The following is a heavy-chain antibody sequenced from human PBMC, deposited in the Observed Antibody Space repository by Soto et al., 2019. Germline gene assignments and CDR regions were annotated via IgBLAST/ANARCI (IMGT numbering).Heavy chain of an antibody. J-gene: IGHJ4*02. Sequence: SETLSLTCTVSGGSISSSSYYWGWIRQPPGKGLEWIGSIYHSGSTYYNPSLKSRVTISVDTSKNQFSLKLSSVTAADTAVYYCARGGTNYDFWSGRLYYFDYWGQGTLVTVSS. CDR1: GGSISSSSYY. CDR3: ARGGTNYDFWSGRLYYFDY. D-gene: IGHD3-3*01. V-gene: IGHV4-39*01. CDR2: IYHSGST.